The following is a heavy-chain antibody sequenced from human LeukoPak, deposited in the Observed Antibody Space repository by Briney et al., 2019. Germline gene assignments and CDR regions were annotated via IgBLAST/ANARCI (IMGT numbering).Heavy chain of an antibody. CDR2: IFPSGST. V-gene: IGHV4-4*07. J-gene: IGHJ5*01. CDR1: DGSIFAYY. CDR3: AKLKPSRWFDS. D-gene: IGHD5-24*01. Sequence: SETLSLTCTVSDGSIFAYYWSWIRQPAGKGLEYIGRIFPSGSTTYNTSLKSRVTMSVDTSKNQFSLNFTSVTAADTAVYYCAKLKPSRWFDSWGQGILVTVSS.